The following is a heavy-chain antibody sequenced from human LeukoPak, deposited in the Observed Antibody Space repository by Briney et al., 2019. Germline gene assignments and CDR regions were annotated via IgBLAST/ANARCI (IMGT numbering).Heavy chain of an antibody. J-gene: IGHJ3*02. CDR3: ARREYYYDSSGYYDRTDAFDI. V-gene: IGHV4-34*01. Sequence: SETLSLTCAVYGGSFSGYYWSWIRQPPGKGLEWIGEINHSGSTNYNPSLKSRVTISVDTSKNQFSLKLSSVTAADTAVYYCARREYYYDSSGYYDRTDAFDIWGQGTMVTVSS. D-gene: IGHD3-22*01. CDR2: INHSGST. CDR1: GGSFSGYY.